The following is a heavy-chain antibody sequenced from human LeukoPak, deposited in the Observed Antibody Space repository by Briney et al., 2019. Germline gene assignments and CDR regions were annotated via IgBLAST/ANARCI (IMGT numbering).Heavy chain of an antibody. J-gene: IGHJ4*02. V-gene: IGHV3-48*03. CDR1: GFTFSSYE. CDR2: ISSGRTI. Sequence: GGSLRLSCAASGFTFSSYEMIWVRQAPGKGLEWVSYISSGRTIFYADSVKGRFTVSRDNAKNSLYLQMNSLRAEDTAVYYCVRRYCSSSSCTLDSWGQGTLVTVSS. D-gene: IGHD2-15*01. CDR3: VRRYCSSSSCTLDS.